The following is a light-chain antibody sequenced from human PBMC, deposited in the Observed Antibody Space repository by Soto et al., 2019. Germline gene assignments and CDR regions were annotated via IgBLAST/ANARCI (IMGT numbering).Light chain of an antibody. CDR3: QQFNAYPLT. CDR1: QGISSY. Sequence: DIQLTQSPSFLSASVGDRVTITCRASQGISSYLAWYQQKPGKAPKLLIYAASTLQSGVPSRFSGGGSGTEFTLTIASLQPEDFASYYCQQFNAYPLTFGQGTKLEIK. V-gene: IGKV1-9*01. CDR2: AAS. J-gene: IGKJ2*01.